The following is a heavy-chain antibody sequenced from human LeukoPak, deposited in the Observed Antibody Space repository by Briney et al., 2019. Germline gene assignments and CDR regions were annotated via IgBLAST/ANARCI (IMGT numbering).Heavy chain of an antibody. J-gene: IGHJ4*02. CDR3: ARQYYDILTGYYIFDY. V-gene: IGHV4-4*07. CDR2: IYTSGST. D-gene: IGHD3-9*01. CDR1: GGSISSYY. Sequence: SETLSLTCTVSGGSISSYYWSWIRQPAGKGLEWIGRIYTSGSTNYNPSLKSRVTISVDTSKNQFSLKLSSVTDADTAVYYCARQYYDILTGYYIFDYWGQGTLVTVSS.